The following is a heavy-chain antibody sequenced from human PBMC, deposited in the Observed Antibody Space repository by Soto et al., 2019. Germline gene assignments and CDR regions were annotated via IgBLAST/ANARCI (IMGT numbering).Heavy chain of an antibody. J-gene: IGHJ4*02. CDR3: ARQIYDSDTGPNFQYYFDS. V-gene: IGHV5-10-1*01. CDR1: GYSFAGYW. D-gene: IGHD3-22*01. CDR2: IDPSDSQT. Sequence: GESLKISCKGSGYSFAGYWIILVRQKPGKGLEWMGRIDPSDSQTYYSPSFRGHVTISATKSITTVFLQWSSLRASDTAMYYCARQIYDSDTGPNFQYYFDSWGQGTPVTVSS.